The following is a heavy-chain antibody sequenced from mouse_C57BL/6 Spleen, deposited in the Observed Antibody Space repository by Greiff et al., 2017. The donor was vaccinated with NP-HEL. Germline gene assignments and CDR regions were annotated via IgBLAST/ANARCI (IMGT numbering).Heavy chain of an antibody. J-gene: IGHJ4*01. CDR2: ISSGSSTI. Sequence: EVQGVESGGGLVKSGGSLKLSCAASGFTFSDYGMHWVRQAPEKGLEWVAYISSGSSTIYYADTVKGRFTISRDNAKNTLILQMTSLRSEDTAMYYCARPVYYYGSSPMDYWGQGPSVTVSS. CDR1: GFTFSDYG. CDR3: ARPVYYYGSSPMDY. V-gene: IGHV5-17*01. D-gene: IGHD1-1*01.